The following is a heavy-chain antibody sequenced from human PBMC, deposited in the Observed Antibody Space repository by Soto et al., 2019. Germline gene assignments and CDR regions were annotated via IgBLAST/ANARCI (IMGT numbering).Heavy chain of an antibody. J-gene: IGHJ3*02. D-gene: IGHD6-19*01. CDR2: ISGSGAST. V-gene: IGHV3-23*01. Sequence: EVQLLESGGGLVQPGGSLRLSCAASGFTFSSHAMSWVRQAPGKGLQWVSGISGSGASTDYADSVKGRFTISRDNSKNTLYLHMNSLRAEDTAVYYCAKIVGSSGWYEDAFDIWGQGTVVTVSS. CDR3: AKIVGSSGWYEDAFDI. CDR1: GFTFSSHA.